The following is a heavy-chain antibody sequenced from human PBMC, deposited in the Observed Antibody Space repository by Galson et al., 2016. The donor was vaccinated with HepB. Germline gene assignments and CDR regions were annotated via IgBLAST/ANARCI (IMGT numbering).Heavy chain of an antibody. CDR3: VRDKVTPGTNWFDP. Sequence: SLRLSCAASGFTFSSYWMHWVRQAPGEGLVWASHISGDGSSTHYGDSVKGRFTVSRDNSKNTLYLQMNSLRAEDTAVYYCVRDKVTPGTNWFDPWGQGTLVTVSS. CDR1: GFTFSSYW. V-gene: IGHV3-74*01. CDR2: ISGDGSST. D-gene: IGHD4-11*01. J-gene: IGHJ5*02.